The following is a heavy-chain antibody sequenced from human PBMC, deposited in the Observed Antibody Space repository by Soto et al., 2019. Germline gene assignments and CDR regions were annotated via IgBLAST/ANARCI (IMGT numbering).Heavy chain of an antibody. V-gene: IGHV3-23*01. Sequence: GGSLRLSCAASGFTFSSYAMSWVRQAPGKGLEWVSAISGSGGSTYYADSVKGRFTISRDNSKNTLYLQMNSLRAEDTAVYYCAKGLRFLERVGWFDPWGQGTLVTVSS. J-gene: IGHJ5*02. CDR1: GFTFSSYA. D-gene: IGHD3-3*01. CDR3: AKGLRFLERVGWFDP. CDR2: ISGSGGST.